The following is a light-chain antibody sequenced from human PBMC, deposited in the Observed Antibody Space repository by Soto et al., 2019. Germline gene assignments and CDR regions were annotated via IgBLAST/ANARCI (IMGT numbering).Light chain of an antibody. Sequence: SYELPQPPSVSVAPGKTASISCGGNNIGSKGVHWYQQKPGQAPVLVIYSDTDLPPVITERFSGSNSANLATLTISRVEAGDEADYYCQVWDSGSAHVVFGGGTKLTVL. V-gene: IGLV3-21*04. CDR2: SDT. CDR3: QVWDSGSAHVV. CDR1: NIGSKG. J-gene: IGLJ2*01.